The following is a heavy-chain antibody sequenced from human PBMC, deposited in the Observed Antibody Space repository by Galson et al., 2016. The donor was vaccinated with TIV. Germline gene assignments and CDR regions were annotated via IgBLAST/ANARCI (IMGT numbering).Heavy chain of an antibody. CDR1: GGTFNSYD. J-gene: IGHJ4*02. D-gene: IGHD5-12*01. CDR3: SSASHLVPTVHHY. CDR2: IKPAVGLT. Sequence: SVKVSCKASGGTFNSYDISWLRQIPGEGFEWMGRIKPAVGLTKYAQRFQGGFTITAAYMELSSLRSEDTAVYYCSSASHLVPTVHHYWGQGTLVTVSS. V-gene: IGHV1-69*04.